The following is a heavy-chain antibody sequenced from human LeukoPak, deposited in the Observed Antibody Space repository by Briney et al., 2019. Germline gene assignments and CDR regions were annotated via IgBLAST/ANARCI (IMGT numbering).Heavy chain of an antibody. V-gene: IGHV4-34*01. D-gene: IGHD4-17*01. J-gene: IGHJ4*02. CDR1: GGSFSGYY. Sequence: PSETLSLTCAVYGGSFSGYYWSWIRQPPGKGLEWIGEINHSGSTNYNPSLKSRVTISVDNSKNQFSLTLTSVTAADTAVYYCAREVGGDFDALDSWGQGTLVTVSS. CDR3: AREVGGDFDALDS. CDR2: INHSGST.